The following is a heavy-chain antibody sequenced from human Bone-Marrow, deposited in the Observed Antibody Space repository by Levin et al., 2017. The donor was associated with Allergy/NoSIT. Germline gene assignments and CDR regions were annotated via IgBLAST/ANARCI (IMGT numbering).Heavy chain of an antibody. J-gene: IGHJ4*02. CDR2: ISSSSSTI. V-gene: IGHV3-48*01. D-gene: IGHD3-10*01. Sequence: GGSLRLSCAASGLTFSSYTMNWVRQVPGKGLEWVSYISSSSSTIYYADSVKGRFTISRDNAKSSLYLQMNSLRAQDTAVYYCARGNTMIRGLLLNILDYWGQGTLVTVSS. CDR3: ARGNTMIRGLLLNILDY. CDR1: GLTFSSYT.